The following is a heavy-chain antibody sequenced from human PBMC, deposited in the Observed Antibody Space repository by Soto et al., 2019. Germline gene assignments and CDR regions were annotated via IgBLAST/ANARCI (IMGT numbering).Heavy chain of an antibody. CDR3: ARRGNSSGWEIWFDP. CDR1: GGSISSSSYY. Sequence: QLQLQESGPGLVKPSETLSLTCTVSGGSISSSSYYWGWIRQPPGKGLEWIGSIYYSGSTYYNPSLKSRVTISVDTSKNQFCLELSSVTAADTAVYYCARRGNSSGWEIWFDPWGQGTLVTVSS. J-gene: IGHJ5*02. D-gene: IGHD6-19*01. V-gene: IGHV4-39*01. CDR2: IYYSGST.